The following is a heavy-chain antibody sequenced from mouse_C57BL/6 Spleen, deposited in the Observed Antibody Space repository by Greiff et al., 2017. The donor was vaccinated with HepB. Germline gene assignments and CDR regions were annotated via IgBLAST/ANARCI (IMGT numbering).Heavy chain of an antibody. Sequence: QVQLKQPGAELVRPGSSVKLSCKASGYTFTSYWMDWVKQRPGQGLEWIGNIYPSDSETHYNQKFKDKATLTVDKSSSTAYMQLSSLTSEDSAVYYCARWNYGSFDYWGQGTTLTVSS. V-gene: IGHV1-61*01. D-gene: IGHD1-1*01. CDR2: IYPSDSET. CDR1: GYTFTSYW. CDR3: ARWNYGSFDY. J-gene: IGHJ2*01.